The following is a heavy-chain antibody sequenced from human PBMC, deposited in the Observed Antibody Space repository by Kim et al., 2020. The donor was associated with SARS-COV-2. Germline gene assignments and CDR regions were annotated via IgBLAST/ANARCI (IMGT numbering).Heavy chain of an antibody. D-gene: IGHD3-9*01. V-gene: IGHV3-74*01. Sequence: DSVKGRFTISRDNAKNTLYLQMNSLRAEDTAVYYCARVGGLRYFDWLLDYWGQGTLVTVSS. J-gene: IGHJ4*02. CDR3: ARVGGLRYFDWLLDY.